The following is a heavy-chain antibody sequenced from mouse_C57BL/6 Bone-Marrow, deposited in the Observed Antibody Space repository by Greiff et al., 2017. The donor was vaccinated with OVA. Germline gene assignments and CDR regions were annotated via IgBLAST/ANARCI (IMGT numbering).Heavy chain of an antibody. V-gene: IGHV1-42*01. J-gene: IGHJ4*01. CDR1: GYSFTGYY. Sequence: EVQLVESGPELVKPGASVKISCKASGYSFTGYYMNWVKQSPEKSLEWIGEINPSTGGTTYNQKFKAKATLTVDKSSSTAYMQLKSLTSEDSAVYYCARGGYYYAMDYWGQGTSVTVSS. CDR2: INPSTGGT. CDR3: ARGGYYYAMDY.